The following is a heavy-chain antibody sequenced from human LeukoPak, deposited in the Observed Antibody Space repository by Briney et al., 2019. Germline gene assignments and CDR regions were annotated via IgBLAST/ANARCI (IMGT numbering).Heavy chain of an antibody. Sequence: GESLKISRKGSGYSFTSYWIGWVRQMPGKGLEWMGIIYPGDSDTRYSPSFQGQVTISADKSISTAYLQWSSLKASDTAMYYCARHAHYYGSGSYYSSFDYWGQGTLVTVSS. CDR1: GYSFTSYW. CDR3: ARHAHYYGSGSYYSSFDY. V-gene: IGHV5-51*01. J-gene: IGHJ4*02. CDR2: IYPGDSDT. D-gene: IGHD3-10*01.